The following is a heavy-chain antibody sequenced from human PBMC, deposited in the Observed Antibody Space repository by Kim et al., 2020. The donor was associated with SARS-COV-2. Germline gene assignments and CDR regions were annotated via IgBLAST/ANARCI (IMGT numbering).Heavy chain of an antibody. D-gene: IGHD3-10*01. CDR2: ST. Sequence: STYNADSVQGRFTISRDNSKNTLYLQMNSLRAEDTAVYYCARALMVRGMDVWGQGTTVTVSS. V-gene: IGHV3-66*01. CDR3: ARALMVRGMDV. J-gene: IGHJ6*02.